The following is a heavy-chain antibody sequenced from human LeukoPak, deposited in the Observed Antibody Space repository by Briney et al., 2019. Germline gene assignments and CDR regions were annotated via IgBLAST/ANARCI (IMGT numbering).Heavy chain of an antibody. J-gene: IGHJ5*02. D-gene: IGHD3-9*01. CDR1: GGSFSGYY. CDR2: INHSGST. CDR3: ARGGAGLRYFDWLSSWFDP. Sequence: SETLSLTCAVYGGSFSGYYWSWIRQPPGKGLEWIGEINHSGSTNYNPSLKRRVTISVDTSKNQFSLKLSSVTAADTAVYYCARGGAGLRYFDWLSSWFDPWGQGTLVTVSS. V-gene: IGHV4-34*01.